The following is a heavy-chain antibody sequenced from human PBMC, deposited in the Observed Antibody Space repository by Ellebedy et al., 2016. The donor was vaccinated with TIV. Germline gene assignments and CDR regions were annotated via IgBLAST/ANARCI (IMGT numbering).Heavy chain of an antibody. V-gene: IGHV3-7*01. D-gene: IGHD4-17*01. CDR1: GFSFRSYW. Sequence: GGSLRLSCVASGFSFRSYWMSWVRQTPGKGLEWVANINQDGSEKYYVDSVRGRFTISRDNAKNSLYLQMNSLGADDSAVYYCATDGSYGDYRSPAHAFEFWGQGTMVTVSS. CDR2: INQDGSEK. J-gene: IGHJ3*01. CDR3: ATDGSYGDYRSPAHAFEF.